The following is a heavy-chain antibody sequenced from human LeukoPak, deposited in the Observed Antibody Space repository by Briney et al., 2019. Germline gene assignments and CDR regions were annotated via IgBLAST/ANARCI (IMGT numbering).Heavy chain of an antibody. CDR3: ARDRAMESYFDY. J-gene: IGHJ4*02. CDR2: IYYSGST. D-gene: IGHD5-18*01. Sequence: SETLSLTCTVSGGSISSSSYYWGWIRQPPGKGLEWIGSIYYSGSTYYNPSLKSRVTISVDTSKNQFSLKLSSVTAADTAVYYCARDRAMESYFDYWGQGTLVTVSS. CDR1: GGSISSSSYY. V-gene: IGHV4-39*07.